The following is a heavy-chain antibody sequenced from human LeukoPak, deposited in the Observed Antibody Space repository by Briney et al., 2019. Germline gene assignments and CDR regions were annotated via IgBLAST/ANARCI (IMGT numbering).Heavy chain of an antibody. CDR1: GGSISSSSYY. V-gene: IGHV4-39*01. J-gene: IGHJ4*02. CDR3: ATSPGRSSYYFDY. Sequence: SETLSLTCTVSGGSISSSSYYWGWIRQPPGKGLEWIGSIYYSGNTYYNPSLKSRVTISVDTSKNQFSLKLSSVTAADTAVYYCATSPGRSSYYFDYWGQGTLVTVS. D-gene: IGHD6-6*01. CDR2: IYYSGNT.